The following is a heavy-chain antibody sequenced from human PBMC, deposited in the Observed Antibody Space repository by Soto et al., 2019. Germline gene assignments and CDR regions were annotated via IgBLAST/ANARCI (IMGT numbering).Heavy chain of an antibody. D-gene: IGHD1-26*01. J-gene: IGHJ4*02. CDR2: ISADGSRN. Sequence: QVRLVESGGGVVQPGSSLRLSCAASGFTFSSNAMHWVRQAPGKGLESVAVISADGSRNHHAGSVKGRFTISRDNSKNMLYLQMNSLRSDDTAIYYCAKDQGVGGTLGLFDYWGQETLVTVSS. CDR1: GFTFSSNA. V-gene: IGHV3-30*18. CDR3: AKDQGVGGTLGLFDY.